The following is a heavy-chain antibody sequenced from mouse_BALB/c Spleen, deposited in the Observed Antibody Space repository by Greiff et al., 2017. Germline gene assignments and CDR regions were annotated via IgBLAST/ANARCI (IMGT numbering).Heavy chain of an antibody. J-gene: IGHJ2*01. D-gene: IGHD3-3*01. CDR3: ARHRDEDYFDY. CDR1: GFTFSSYG. CDR2: ISSGGSYT. Sequence: EVQLQQSGGDLVKPGGSLKLSCAASGFTFSSYGMSWVRQTPDKRLEWVATISSGGSYTYYPDSVKGRFTISRDNAKNTLYLQMSSLKSEDTAMYYCARHRDEDYFDYWGQGTTLTVSS. V-gene: IGHV5-6*01.